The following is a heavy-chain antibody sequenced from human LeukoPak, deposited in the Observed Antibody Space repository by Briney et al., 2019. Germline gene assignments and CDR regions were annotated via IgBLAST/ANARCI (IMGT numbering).Heavy chain of an antibody. CDR2: ISYDGSNK. V-gene: IGHV3-30*18. D-gene: IGHD3-10*01. Sequence: GGSLRLSCAASGFTFSSYGMHWVRQAPGKGLGWVAVISYDGSNKYYADSVKGRFTISRDNSKNTLYLQMNSLRAEDTAVYYCAKETGESTLYYYYGMDVWGKGTTVTVSS. CDR1: GFTFSSYG. CDR3: AKETGESTLYYYYGMDV. J-gene: IGHJ6*04.